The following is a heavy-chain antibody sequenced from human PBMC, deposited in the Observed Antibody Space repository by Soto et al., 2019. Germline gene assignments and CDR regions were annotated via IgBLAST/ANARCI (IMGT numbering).Heavy chain of an antibody. CDR2: ISAYNGNT. CDR3: TRGGTVIPYYYYYGMDV. CDR1: GYTFTSYG. J-gene: IGHJ6*02. D-gene: IGHD2-8*02. Sequence: ASVKVSCKASGYTFTSYGISWVRQAPGQGLEWMGWISAYNGNTNYAQKIQGRVTMTTDTSTSTAYMELRSLRSDDTAVYYCTRGGTVIPYYYYYGMDVWGQGTTVTVSS. V-gene: IGHV1-18*01.